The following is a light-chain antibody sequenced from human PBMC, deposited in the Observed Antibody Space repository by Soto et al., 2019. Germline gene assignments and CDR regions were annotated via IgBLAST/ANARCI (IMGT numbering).Light chain of an antibody. V-gene: IGLV2-8*01. CDR2: EVS. CDR1: SSDVGGYND. CDR3: RSYAGSNNFEV. Sequence: QSVLTQPPSASGSPGQSVTISCTGTSSDVGGYNDASWYQQHPGKAPKLMIYEVSKRPSGVPDRFSGSKSGNTASLTVSGLQAEDEADYYCRSYAGSNNFEVFGGVTKVTVL. J-gene: IGLJ2*01.